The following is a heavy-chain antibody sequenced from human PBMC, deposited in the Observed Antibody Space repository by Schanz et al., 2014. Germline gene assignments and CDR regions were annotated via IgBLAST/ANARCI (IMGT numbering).Heavy chain of an antibody. CDR1: GFTFSSYG. CDR2: IWYDGSNK. Sequence: QVQLVESGGGVVQPGRSLRLSCAASGFTFSSYGMHWVRQAPGKGLEWVAVIWYDGSNKYYADSVKGRFTISRDNSKNTLFLQMNSLRAEDTAVYYCARDHTTESYYAAGPPSDYRGQGALLTVSS. J-gene: IGHJ4*02. CDR3: ARDHTTESYYAAGPPSDY. V-gene: IGHV3-33*01. D-gene: IGHD1-26*01.